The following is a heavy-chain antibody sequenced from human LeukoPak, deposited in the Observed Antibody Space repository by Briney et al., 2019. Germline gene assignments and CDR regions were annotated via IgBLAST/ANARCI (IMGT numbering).Heavy chain of an antibody. Sequence: PGGSLRLSCPPSGFTFSAYATYWVRQAPGKGLEYVSGISNNGGSSFYADSVKGRFTISRDNSKNTLYLQMSSLRAEDTAVYYCVKITSVTGGDCWGQGTRLTVSS. CDR1: GFTFSAYA. V-gene: IGHV3-64D*09. CDR2: ISNNGGSS. J-gene: IGHJ4*02. D-gene: IGHD1-1*01. CDR3: VKITSVTGGDC.